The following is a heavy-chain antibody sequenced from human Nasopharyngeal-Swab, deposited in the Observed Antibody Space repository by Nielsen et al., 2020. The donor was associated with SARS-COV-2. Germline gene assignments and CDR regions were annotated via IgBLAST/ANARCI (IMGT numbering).Heavy chain of an antibody. CDR1: GYTFTGYY. J-gene: IGHJ4*02. D-gene: IGHD2-21*01. V-gene: IGHV1-2*06. CDR3: ARDGVEIAIATGILDY. CDR2: INPNSGGT. Sequence: ASVKVSCKASGYTFTGYYMHWVRQAPGQGLEWMGRINPNSGGTNYAQKFQGRVTMTRDTSISTAYMELSRLRSDDTAVYYCARDGVEIAIATGILDYWGQGTLVTVSS.